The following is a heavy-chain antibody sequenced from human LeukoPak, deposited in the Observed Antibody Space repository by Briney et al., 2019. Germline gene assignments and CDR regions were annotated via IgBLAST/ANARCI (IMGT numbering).Heavy chain of an antibody. CDR3: AKDLSRAVAADWFDP. D-gene: IGHD6-19*01. CDR1: GFTFSNYD. CDR2: ISDSGGST. V-gene: IGHV3-23*01. J-gene: IGHJ5*02. Sequence: GGSLRLSCAASGFTFSNYDMSWVRQAPEKGLEWVSSISDSGGSTYYADSVKGRFTISRDNSKNTLYLQMTNLRAADTAVYYCAKDLSRAVAADWFDPWDQGSLVTVSS.